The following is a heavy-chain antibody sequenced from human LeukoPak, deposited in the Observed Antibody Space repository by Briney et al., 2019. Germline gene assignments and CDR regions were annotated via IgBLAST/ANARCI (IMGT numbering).Heavy chain of an antibody. V-gene: IGHV4-59*01. D-gene: IGHD3-3*01. J-gene: IGHJ4*02. Sequence: SETLSLTCTVSGGSISSYYWSWIRQPPGKGLEWIGYIYYSGSTNYNPSLKSRVTISVDTSKNQFSLKLSSVTAADTAVYYCARDSRIFGVFDWGQGTLVTVSS. CDR3: ARDSRIFGVFD. CDR2: IYYSGST. CDR1: GGSISSYY.